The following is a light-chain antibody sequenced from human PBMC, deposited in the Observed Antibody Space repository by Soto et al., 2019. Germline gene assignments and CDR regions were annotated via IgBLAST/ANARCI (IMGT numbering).Light chain of an antibody. CDR2: GAS. Sequence: EIVLTQSPGTLSLSPGERATLSCRASLSVSSSYLAWYQQKPGQAPRLLIYGASSRATGIPDRFSGNGSGTDFTLTISRLEPEDFAVYYCQQYGSSPETFGQGTKVEIK. J-gene: IGKJ1*01. CDR3: QQYGSSPET. V-gene: IGKV3-20*01. CDR1: LSVSSSY.